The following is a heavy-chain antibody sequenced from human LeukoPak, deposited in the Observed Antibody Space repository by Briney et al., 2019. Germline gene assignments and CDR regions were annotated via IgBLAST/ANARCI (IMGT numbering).Heavy chain of an antibody. Sequence: RGSLRLSCAASGFTFSDYSLNWVRQAPGKGLEWISYIAGRGNNIHYADSVKGRFTISRDNTKNSLYLQMNSLRAEDTAVYYCARDRIFAFDIWGQGTMVTVSS. V-gene: IGHV3-48*04. CDR1: GFTFSDYS. CDR2: IAGRGNNI. J-gene: IGHJ3*02. CDR3: ARDRIFAFDI. D-gene: IGHD1-14*01.